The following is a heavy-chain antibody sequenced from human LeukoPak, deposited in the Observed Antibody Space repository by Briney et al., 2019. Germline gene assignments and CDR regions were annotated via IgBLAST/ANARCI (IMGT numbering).Heavy chain of an antibody. CDR3: ARKPGAAAAPFDY. D-gene: IGHD6-13*01. V-gene: IGHV4-31*03. CDR1: GGSISSGGYY. J-gene: IGHJ4*02. CDR2: IYYSGST. Sequence: SETLSLTCTVSGGSISSGGYYWSWIRQHPWKGLEWIGYIYYSGSTYYNPSLKSRVTISVDTSKNQFSLKLSSVTAADTAVYYCARKPGAAAAPFDYWGQGTLVTVSS.